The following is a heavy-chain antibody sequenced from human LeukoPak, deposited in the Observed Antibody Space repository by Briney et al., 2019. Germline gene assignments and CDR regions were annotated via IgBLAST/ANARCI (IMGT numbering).Heavy chain of an antibody. CDR3: ASNQYCTNGVCLLSGDY. Sequence: GASVKVSCKASGGTFSSYAISWVRQAPGQGLEWMGGIIPIFGTANYAQKFQGRVTITADKSTSTAYMELSSLRSEDTAVYYCASNQYCTNGVCLLSGDYWGQGTLVTVSS. V-gene: IGHV1-69*06. CDR1: GGTFSSYA. CDR2: IIPIFGTA. D-gene: IGHD2-8*01. J-gene: IGHJ4*02.